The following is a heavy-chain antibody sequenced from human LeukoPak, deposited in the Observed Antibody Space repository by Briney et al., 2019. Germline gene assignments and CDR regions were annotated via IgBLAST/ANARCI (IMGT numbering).Heavy chain of an antibody. CDR2: INHSGTT. J-gene: IGHJ4*02. CDR3: GSYRYTGSFDS. V-gene: IGHV4-39*07. Sequence: SETLSLTCTVSAGSISSSDYYWSWIRQPPGKGLEWIGEINHSGTTNYSPSLKSRVSISVDTSKNQFSLKLNSVTAADAAMYSSGSYRYTGSFDSWGQGMLVNVSS. CDR1: AGSISSSDYY. D-gene: IGHD3-16*02.